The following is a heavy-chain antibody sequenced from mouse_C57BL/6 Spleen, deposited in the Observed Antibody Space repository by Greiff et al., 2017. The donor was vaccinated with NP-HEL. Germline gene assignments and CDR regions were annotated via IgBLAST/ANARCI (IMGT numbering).Heavy chain of an antibody. V-gene: IGHV1-52*01. J-gene: IGHJ1*03. D-gene: IGHD2-4*01. Sequence: QVQLQQPGAELVRPGSSVKLSCKASGYTFTSYWMHWVKQRPIQGLEWIGNIDPSDSETHYNQKFKDKATLTVDKSSSTAYMQLSSLTSEDSAVYYCASTDYDYSYGYFDVWGTGTTVTVSS. CDR2: IDPSDSET. CDR1: GYTFTSYW. CDR3: ASTDYDYSYGYFDV.